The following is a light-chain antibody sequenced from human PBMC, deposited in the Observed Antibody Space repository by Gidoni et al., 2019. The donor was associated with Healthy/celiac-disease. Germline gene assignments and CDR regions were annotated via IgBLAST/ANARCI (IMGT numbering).Light chain of an antibody. CDR3: QQRSNWLT. CDR2: DAS. J-gene: IGKJ4*01. V-gene: IGKV3-11*01. Sequence: EIVFPPSPATPSLSPGERATLSCRASQSVSSYLAWYQQKPGQAPRLLIYDASNRATGIPARFSGSGSGTDFTLTISSLEPEDFAVYYCQQRSNWLTFGGGTKVEIK. CDR1: QSVSSY.